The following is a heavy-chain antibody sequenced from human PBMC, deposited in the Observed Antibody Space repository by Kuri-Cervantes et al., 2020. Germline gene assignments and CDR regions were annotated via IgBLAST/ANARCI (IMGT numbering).Heavy chain of an antibody. Sequence: GESLKISCAASGFTFSSYGMHWVRQAPGKGLEWVAVIWYDGSNKYYADSVKGRFTISRDNSKNTLYLQMNSLRAEDTAVYYCARDGIYSGYDFDAFDIWGQGTMVTVSS. V-gene: IGHV3-33*01. D-gene: IGHD5-12*01. CDR3: ARDGIYSGYDFDAFDI. J-gene: IGHJ3*02. CDR1: GFTFSSYG. CDR2: IWYDGSNK.